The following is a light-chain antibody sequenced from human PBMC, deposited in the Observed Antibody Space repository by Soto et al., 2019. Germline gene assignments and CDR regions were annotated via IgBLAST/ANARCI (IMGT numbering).Light chain of an antibody. Sequence: EIAMTQSPATLSVSPGDIVTLSCRASQSVSRSLAWYQQKPGQAPRLLIYGASTRATGIPARFSGSGSGTEFTLTISSLQSEDFAVYLCQQYNNWPPFTFGPGTKVDIK. CDR3: QQYNNWPPFT. J-gene: IGKJ3*01. CDR1: QSVSRS. CDR2: GAS. V-gene: IGKV3-15*01.